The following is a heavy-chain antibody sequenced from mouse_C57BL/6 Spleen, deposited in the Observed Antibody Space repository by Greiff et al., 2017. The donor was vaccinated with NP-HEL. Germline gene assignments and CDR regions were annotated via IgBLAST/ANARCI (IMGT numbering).Heavy chain of an antibody. CDR1: SYL. CDR3: AREGGLYGSSPFDY. Sequence: SYLMHWVKQRPGRGLEWIGRIDPNSGGTKYNEKFKSKATLTVDKPSSTAYMQLSSLTSEDSAVYYCAREGGLYGSSPFDYWGQGTTLTVSS. D-gene: IGHD1-1*01. V-gene: IGHV1-72*01. CDR2: IDPNSGGT. J-gene: IGHJ2*01.